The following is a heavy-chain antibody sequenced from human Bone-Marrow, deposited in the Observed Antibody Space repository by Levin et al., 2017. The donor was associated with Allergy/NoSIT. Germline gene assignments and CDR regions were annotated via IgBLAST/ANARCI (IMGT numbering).Heavy chain of an antibody. CDR1: GFTFSSYW. V-gene: IGHV3-74*01. Sequence: GESLKISCAASGFTFSSYWMHWVRQAPGKGLVWVSRINSDGSSTSYADSVKGRFTISRDNAKNTLYLQMNSLRAEDTAVYYCASTPPAINDAFDIWGQGTMVTVSS. J-gene: IGHJ3*02. CDR3: ASTPPAINDAFDI. CDR2: INSDGSST.